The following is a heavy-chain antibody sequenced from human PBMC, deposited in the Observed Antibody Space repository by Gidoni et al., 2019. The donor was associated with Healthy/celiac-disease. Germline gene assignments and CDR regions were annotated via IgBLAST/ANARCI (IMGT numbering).Heavy chain of an antibody. CDR1: GHSFTSYR. J-gene: IGHJ2*01. CDR3: ARLIPNYYDSSGYVSKDWYFDL. CDR2: IDPSDSYT. V-gene: IGHV5-10-1*03. Sequence: EVQLVQSGAEVKKPGASLRISCKGSGHSFTSYRISWVRQMPGKGLEWMGRIDPSDSYTNYSPSFQGHVTISADKSISTAYLQWSSLKASDTAMYYCARLIPNYYDSSGYVSKDWYFDLWGRGTLVTVSS. D-gene: IGHD3-22*01.